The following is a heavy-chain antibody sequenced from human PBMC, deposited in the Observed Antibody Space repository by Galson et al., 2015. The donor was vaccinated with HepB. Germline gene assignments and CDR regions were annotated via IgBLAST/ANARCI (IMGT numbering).Heavy chain of an antibody. CDR2: IKSKTDGGTT. CDR3: TTGLLWFGESTFGQEKN. Sequence: SLRLSCAASGFTFSSYAMSWVRQAPGKGLEWVGRIKSKTDGGTTDYAAPVKGRFTISRDDSKNTLYLQMNSLKTEDTAVYYCTTGLLWFGESTFGQEKNWGQGTLVTVSS. CDR1: GFTFSSYA. V-gene: IGHV3-15*01. D-gene: IGHD3-10*01. J-gene: IGHJ4*02.